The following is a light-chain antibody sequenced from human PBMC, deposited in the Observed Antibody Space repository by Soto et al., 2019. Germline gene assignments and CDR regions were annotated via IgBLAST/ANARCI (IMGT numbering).Light chain of an antibody. CDR2: GAS. Sequence: EIVLTQSPGTLSLSPGERAILSCRASQSVSSSDLAWYQQKPGQAPRLLIYGASTRATGIPDRFSGSVSGTDFSLTISRLEPEDFAVYYCQQYGDSRTFGQGTKVDIK. CDR1: QSVSSSD. CDR3: QQYGDSRT. V-gene: IGKV3-20*01. J-gene: IGKJ1*01.